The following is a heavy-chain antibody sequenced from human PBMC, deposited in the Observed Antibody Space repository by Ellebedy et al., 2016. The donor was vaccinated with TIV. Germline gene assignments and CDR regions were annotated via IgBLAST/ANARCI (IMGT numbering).Heavy chain of an antibody. J-gene: IGHJ4*02. D-gene: IGHD3-10*01. V-gene: IGHV3-23*01. CDR3: AKSFGSENYQEYFFDY. Sequence: GESLKISCAASGFTFSTYAMNWVRQAPGKGLEWVSAILGSGISTHYADSVKGRVSISRDNSKSTLYLQMSSLRAEDTAVYYCAKSFGSENYQEYFFDYWGQGTLVTVSS. CDR2: ILGSGIST. CDR1: GFTFSTYA.